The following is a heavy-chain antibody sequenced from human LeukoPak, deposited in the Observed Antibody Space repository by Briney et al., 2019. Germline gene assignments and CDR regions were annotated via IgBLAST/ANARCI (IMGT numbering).Heavy chain of an antibody. Sequence: GGSLRLSCAASGFTFSDYYMSWIRQAPGKGLEWVSYISSSGSTIYYADSVKGRFTISRDDAKNSLYLQMNSLRAEDTAVYYCARGITIFGVLDWFDPWGQGTLVTVSS. CDR2: ISSSGSTI. D-gene: IGHD3-3*01. J-gene: IGHJ5*02. CDR1: GFTFSDYY. V-gene: IGHV3-11*04. CDR3: ARGITIFGVLDWFDP.